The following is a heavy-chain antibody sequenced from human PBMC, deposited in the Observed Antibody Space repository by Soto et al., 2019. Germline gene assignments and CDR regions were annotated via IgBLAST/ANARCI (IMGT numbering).Heavy chain of an antibody. CDR3: ASKSGYSYGYAFDI. V-gene: IGHV1-69*13. CDR2: IIPIFGTA. CDR1: GGTFSSYA. D-gene: IGHD5-18*01. J-gene: IGHJ3*02. Sequence: ASVKVSCKASGGTFSSYAISWVRQAPGQGLERMGGIIPIFGTANYAQKFQGRVTITADESTSTAYMELSSLRSEDTAVYYCASKSGYSYGYAFDIWGQGTMVTVSS.